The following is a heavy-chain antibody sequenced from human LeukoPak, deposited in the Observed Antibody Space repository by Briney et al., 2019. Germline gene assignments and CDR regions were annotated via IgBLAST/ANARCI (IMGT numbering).Heavy chain of an antibody. CDR3: ARPGGLGAFDI. CDR1: GGSISSDNYS. CDR2: IYTSGST. D-gene: IGHD3-10*01. V-gene: IGHV4-61*02. Sequence: TSETLSLTCTVSGGSISSDNYSWSWIRQPAGKGLEWIGRIYTSGSTNYNPSLKSRVTMSVDTSKNQFSLKLSSVTAADTAVYYCARPGGLGAFDIWGQGTMVTVSS. J-gene: IGHJ3*02.